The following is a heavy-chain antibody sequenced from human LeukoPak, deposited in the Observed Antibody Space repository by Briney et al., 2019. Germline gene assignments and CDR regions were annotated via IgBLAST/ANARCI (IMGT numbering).Heavy chain of an antibody. CDR2: ISWNSGSI. D-gene: IGHD4-17*01. CDR3: ARGGPFGGLDGDYWGYFDY. J-gene: IGHJ4*02. CDR1: GFTFDDYA. V-gene: IGHV3-9*01. Sequence: GRSLRLSCAASGFTFDDYAMHWVRQAPGKGLEWVSGISWNSGSIGYADSVKGRFTISRDNSKNTLYLQMNSLRAEDTAVYYCARGGPFGGLDGDYWGYFDYWGQGTLVTVSS.